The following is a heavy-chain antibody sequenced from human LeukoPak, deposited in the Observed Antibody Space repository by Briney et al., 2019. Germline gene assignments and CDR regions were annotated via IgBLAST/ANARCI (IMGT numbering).Heavy chain of an antibody. Sequence: SETLSLTCAVYGGSFSNYYWSWIRQPPGKGLEWIGEINDSGRINYNPSLMSRVTVSVDTSKNQFFLRLTSVTATDTAVYYCARRWNYGRNYYIDVWGKGATVSVSS. CDR2: INDSGRI. J-gene: IGHJ6*03. CDR1: GGSFSNYY. V-gene: IGHV4-34*01. CDR3: ARRWNYGRNYYIDV. D-gene: IGHD1-7*01.